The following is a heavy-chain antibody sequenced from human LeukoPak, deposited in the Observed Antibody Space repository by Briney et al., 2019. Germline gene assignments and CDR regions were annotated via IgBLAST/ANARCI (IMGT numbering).Heavy chain of an antibody. D-gene: IGHD5-24*01. CDR2: INSDGSST. J-gene: IGHJ4*02. CDR3: ARRGGGYNIDY. CDR1: GFTFSSYW. Sequence: GGSLRLSCAASGFTFSSYWMHWVRQAPGKGLVWVSRINSDGSSTSYADSVKGRFTISRDNAKNTLYLQMSSLRAEDTAVYYCARRGGGYNIDYWGQGTLVTVSS. V-gene: IGHV3-74*01.